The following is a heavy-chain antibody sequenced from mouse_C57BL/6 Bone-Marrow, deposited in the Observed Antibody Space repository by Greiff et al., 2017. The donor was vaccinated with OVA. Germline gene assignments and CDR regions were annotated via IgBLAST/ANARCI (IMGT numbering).Heavy chain of an antibody. CDR1: GFSFTTGTFR. Sequence: DVKLVESGPGLVKPSQSVFLTCTVTGFSFTTGTFRWSRLRQFPGLKLVWIGYICDSGTITYNPYLTSRTTITRDTAKNQFFLEMNSWTAEDTATYYCAREGDYGYGMDYWGQGTSVTVSS. CDR2: ICDSGTI. CDR3: AREGDYGYGMDY. J-gene: IGHJ4*01. V-gene: IGHV3-5*01. D-gene: IGHD2-4*01.